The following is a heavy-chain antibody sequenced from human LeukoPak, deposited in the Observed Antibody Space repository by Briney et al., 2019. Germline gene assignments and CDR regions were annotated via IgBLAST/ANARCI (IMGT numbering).Heavy chain of an antibody. CDR2: IYYSGST. CDR3: ARHVLNGGLYYFDY. J-gene: IGHJ4*02. V-gene: IGHV4-59*08. Sequence: SETLSLTCTVSGGSISSYYWSWIRQPPGKGLEWIGYIYYSGSTNYNPSLKSRVTISVDTSKNQFSLKLSSVTAADTAVYYCARHVLNGGLYYFDYWGQGTLVTVSS. D-gene: IGHD4-23*01. CDR1: GGSISSYY.